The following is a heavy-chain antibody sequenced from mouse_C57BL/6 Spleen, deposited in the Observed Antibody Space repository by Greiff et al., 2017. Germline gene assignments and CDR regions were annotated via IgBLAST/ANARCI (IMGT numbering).Heavy chain of an antibody. J-gene: IGHJ2*01. CDR1: GFTFSDYG. CDR3: ASEGDYGSSPYYFDY. V-gene: IGHV5-17*01. CDR2: ISSGSSTI. D-gene: IGHD1-1*01. Sequence: EVMLVESGGGLVKPGGSLKLSCAASGFTFSDYGMHWVRQAPEKGLEWVAYISSGSSTIYYADTVKGRFTISRDNAKNTLFLQMTSLRSEDTAMYYCASEGDYGSSPYYFDYWGQGTTLTVSS.